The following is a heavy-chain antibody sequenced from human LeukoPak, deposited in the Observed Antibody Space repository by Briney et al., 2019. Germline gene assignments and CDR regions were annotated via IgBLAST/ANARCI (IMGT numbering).Heavy chain of an antibody. CDR3: AKGGTTVTAGGTDY. D-gene: IGHD4-17*01. CDR2: ISGSGGST. J-gene: IGHJ4*02. V-gene: IGHV3-23*01. Sequence: GGSLRLSCAASGFTFSSYAMHWVRQAPGKGLEWVSAISGSGGSTYYADSVKGRFTISRDNSKNTLYLQMNSLRAEDTAVYYCAKGGTTVTAGGTDYWGQGTLVTVSS. CDR1: GFTFSSYA.